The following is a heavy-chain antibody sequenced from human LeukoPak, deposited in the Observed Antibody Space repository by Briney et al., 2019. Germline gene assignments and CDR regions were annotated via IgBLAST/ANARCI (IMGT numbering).Heavy chain of an antibody. D-gene: IGHD4-23*01. Sequence: SVKVSCKASGGTFSSYAISWVRQAPGQGLEWMGRIIPILGIANYAQKFQGRVTITADKSTSTAYMELSSLRSEDTAVYYCAREADGGNSYYWGQGTLVTVSS. CDR1: GGTFSSYA. J-gene: IGHJ4*02. CDR3: AREADGGNSYY. V-gene: IGHV1-69*04. CDR2: IIPILGIA.